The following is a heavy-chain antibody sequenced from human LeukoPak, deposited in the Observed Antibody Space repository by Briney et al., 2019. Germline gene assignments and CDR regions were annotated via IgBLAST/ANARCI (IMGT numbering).Heavy chain of an antibody. J-gene: IGHJ4*02. CDR2: IIPIFGTA. D-gene: IGHD3-16*02. CDR3: ARTYYDYVGGSYRPENFDI. Sequence: SVKVSCKASGGTFTSYALSWVRQAPGQGLEWMGGIIPIFGTANYAPKFQGRVTITADKSTSTAYMELSSLRSEDTAVYYCARTYYDYVGGSYRPENFDIWGQGTLVTVSS. V-gene: IGHV1-69*06. CDR1: GGTFTSYA.